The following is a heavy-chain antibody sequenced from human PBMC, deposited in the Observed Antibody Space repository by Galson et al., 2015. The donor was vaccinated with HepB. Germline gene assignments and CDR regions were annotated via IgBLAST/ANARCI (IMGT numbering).Heavy chain of an antibody. CDR2: ISSGNSYM. CDR3: ARALYAGSGTYGEAVFHMDV. J-gene: IGHJ6*03. D-gene: IGHD3-10*01. V-gene: IGHV3-21*01. Sequence: SLRLSCAVSGFTFSSFSMNWVRQAPGKGLEWVSSISSGNSYMYYIDSVKGRFTISRDNAMNSLYLQMNSLRAEDTAVYYCARALYAGSGTYGEAVFHMDVWGKGTTVTVSS. CDR1: GFTFSSFS.